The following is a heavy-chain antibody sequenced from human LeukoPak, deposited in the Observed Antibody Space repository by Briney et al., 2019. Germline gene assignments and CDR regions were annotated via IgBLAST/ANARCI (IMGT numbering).Heavy chain of an antibody. CDR1: GFTFGDYA. J-gene: IGHJ4*02. V-gene: IGHV3-49*03. CDR3: TRDGYYDSSGYYAY. Sequence: GGSLGLSCTASGFTFGDYAMSWFRQAPGKGLEWVGFIRSKAYGGSTEYAASVKGRFTISRDDSKSIAYLQMNSLKTEDTAVYYCTRDGYYDSSGYYAYWGQGTLVTVSS. CDR2: IRSKAYGGST. D-gene: IGHD3-22*01.